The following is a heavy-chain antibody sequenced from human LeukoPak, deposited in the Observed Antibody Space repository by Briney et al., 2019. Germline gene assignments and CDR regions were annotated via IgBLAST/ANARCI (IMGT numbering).Heavy chain of an antibody. CDR3: ARAGLLDYSDLRAWANYYYSMDV. V-gene: IGHV1-46*01. Sequence: ASVKVSCKASGYTFTNYYIHWVRQARGQGLEWMGIINPSGGRTTYSQKLQDRVTMTSDTSTRTVYMELSSLRFDDTAVYYCARAGLLDYSDLRAWANYYYSMDVWGQGTTVTVSS. J-gene: IGHJ6*03. D-gene: IGHD3-22*01. CDR1: GYTFTNYY. CDR2: INPSGGRT.